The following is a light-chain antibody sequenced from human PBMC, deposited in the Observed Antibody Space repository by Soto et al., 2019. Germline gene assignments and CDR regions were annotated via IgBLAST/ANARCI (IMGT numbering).Light chain of an antibody. Sequence: DIQMTQSPSSLSASVGDRVTITCRASQSISQYLAWYQQKPGKAPKLLIYDVSSLQSGVPSRFSGSGSGTEFTLTISSLQPDDFATYYCQHYKMYSPWTFGQGTKVEIK. CDR2: DVS. CDR3: QHYKMYSPWT. J-gene: IGKJ1*01. CDR1: QSISQY. V-gene: IGKV1-5*01.